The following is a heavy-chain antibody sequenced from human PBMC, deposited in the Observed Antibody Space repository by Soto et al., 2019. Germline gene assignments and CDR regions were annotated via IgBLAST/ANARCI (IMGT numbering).Heavy chain of an antibody. J-gene: IGHJ5*02. D-gene: IGHD6-25*01. CDR2: IYYSGST. Sequence: SETLSLTCTVAGGSISSNYWSWIRQPPGKGLEWIGYIYYSGSTNYNPSLKSRVTISVDTSKNQFSLKLSSVTAADTAVYYCVRPHGGSSGWDNWFDPWGQGTLVTVS. CDR3: VRPHGGSSGWDNWFDP. CDR1: GGSISSNY. V-gene: IGHV4-59*01.